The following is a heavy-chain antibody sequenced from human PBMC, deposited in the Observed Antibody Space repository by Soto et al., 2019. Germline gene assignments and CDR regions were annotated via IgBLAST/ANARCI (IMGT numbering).Heavy chain of an antibody. CDR3: ARGDRGGFDL. D-gene: IGHD3-10*01. CDR2: VHSDGTTT. CDR1: GFTFDYYW. Sequence: EVQLVESGGGLVQPGESLRLSCAASGFTFDYYWMHWVRQAPGKGLVWVSRVHSDGTTTTYADSVKGRFNISRDNARNRVSLQMSSLRAEDTAIYYCARGDRGGFDLWGHGTVVTVSS. V-gene: IGHV3-74*01. J-gene: IGHJ3*01.